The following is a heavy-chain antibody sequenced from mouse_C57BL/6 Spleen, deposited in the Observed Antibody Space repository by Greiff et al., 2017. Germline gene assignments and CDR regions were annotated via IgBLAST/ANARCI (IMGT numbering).Heavy chain of an antibody. Sequence: EVQGVESGEGLVKPGGSLKLSCAASGFTFSSYAMSWVRQTPEKRLEWVAYISSGGDYIYYADTVKGRFTISRDNARNTLYLQMSSLKSEDTAMYYCTRGGYDGYYGAMDYWGQGTSVTVSS. D-gene: IGHD2-3*01. V-gene: IGHV5-9-1*02. CDR3: TRGGYDGYYGAMDY. CDR1: GFTFSSYA. CDR2: ISSGGDYI. J-gene: IGHJ4*01.